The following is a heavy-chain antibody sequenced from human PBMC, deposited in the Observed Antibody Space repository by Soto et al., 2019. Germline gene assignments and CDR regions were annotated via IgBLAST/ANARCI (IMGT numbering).Heavy chain of an antibody. Sequence: PSETLSLTCTVSGGSVSSGSYYWSWIRQPPGKGLEWIGYIYYSGSTNYNPSLKSRVTISVDTSKNQFSLKLSSVTAADTAVYYCARQGSSSLGYWGQGTLVTVSS. CDR3: ARQGSSSLGY. J-gene: IGHJ4*02. CDR1: GGSVSSGSYY. V-gene: IGHV4-61*01. CDR2: IYYSGST. D-gene: IGHD6-13*01.